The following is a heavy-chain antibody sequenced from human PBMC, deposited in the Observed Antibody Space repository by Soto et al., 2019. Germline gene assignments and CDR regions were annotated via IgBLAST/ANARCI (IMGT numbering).Heavy chain of an antibody. CDR3: ARARNYDFWSGYPYYYYGMDV. CDR1: GFTFSSYA. D-gene: IGHD3-3*01. J-gene: IGHJ6*02. V-gene: IGHV3-53*01. CDR2: IYSGGST. Sequence: PGGSLRLSCAASGFTFSSYAMSWVRQAPGKGLEWVSVIYSGGSTYYADSVKGRFTISRDNSKNTLYLQMNSLRAEDTAVYYCARARNYDFWSGYPYYYYGMDVWGQGTTVTVS.